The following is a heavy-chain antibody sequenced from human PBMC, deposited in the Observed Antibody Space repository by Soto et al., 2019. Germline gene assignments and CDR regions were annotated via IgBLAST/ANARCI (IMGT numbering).Heavy chain of an antibody. Sequence: LFLTKTVSGGSICNWDTCLGWIRQQPEKGLESMGYNNYRGTTNYNPALKSRILISIDTSKNQFSLRLTSVTAADTAVYYCARDAPGAAPYWGQGTPVTVSS. CDR1: GGSICNWDTC. CDR2: NNYRGTT. D-gene: IGHD6-13*01. CDR3: ARDAPGAAPY. V-gene: IGHV4-31*02. J-gene: IGHJ4*02.